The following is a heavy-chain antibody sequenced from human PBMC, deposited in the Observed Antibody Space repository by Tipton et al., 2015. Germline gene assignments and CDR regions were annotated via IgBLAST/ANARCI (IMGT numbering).Heavy chain of an antibody. V-gene: IGHV4-61*01. CDR1: GGSVSSGNYF. Sequence: LRLSCSVSGGSVSSGNYFWSWIRQPPGKGLEWIGYIYYSGNTNYNPSLKSRVTISIDTSKNQFSLKLSSVTAADTAVYYCARVEMATIDSWGQGILVTVSS. CDR2: IYYSGNT. J-gene: IGHJ4*02. CDR3: ARVEMATIDS. D-gene: IGHD5-24*01.